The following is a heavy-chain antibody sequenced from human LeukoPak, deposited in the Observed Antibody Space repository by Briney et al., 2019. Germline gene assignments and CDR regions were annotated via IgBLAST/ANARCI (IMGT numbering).Heavy chain of an antibody. D-gene: IGHD6-13*01. Sequence: ALVKVSCKASGYTFTSYYMHWVRQAPGQGLEWMGIINPSGGSTSYAQKFQGGVTMTRDTSTSTVYMELSSLRSEDTAVYYCARGRSRSIAAAGGLNWFDPWGQGTLVTVSS. J-gene: IGHJ5*02. CDR2: INPSGGST. V-gene: IGHV1-46*01. CDR1: GYTFTSYY. CDR3: ARGRSRSIAAAGGLNWFDP.